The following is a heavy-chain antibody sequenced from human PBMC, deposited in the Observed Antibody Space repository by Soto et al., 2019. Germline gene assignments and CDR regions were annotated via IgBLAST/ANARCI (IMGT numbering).Heavy chain of an antibody. CDR2: INHSGSS. V-gene: IGHV4-34*01. CDR1: GVSFSGYY. Sequence: QVQLQQWGAGLLKPSETLSLTCAVYGVSFSGYYWSWIRQPPGKGLEWIGEINHSGSSNYNPSLTSRVTISVDTSKNQFSLKLSSVTAADTAVYYCARKQLWLKGWFDPWGQGTLVTVSS. J-gene: IGHJ5*02. CDR3: ARKQLWLKGWFDP. D-gene: IGHD5-18*01.